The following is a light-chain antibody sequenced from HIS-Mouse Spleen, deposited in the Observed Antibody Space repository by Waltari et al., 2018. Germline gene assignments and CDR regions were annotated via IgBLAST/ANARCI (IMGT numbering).Light chain of an antibody. CDR2: EVS. V-gene: IGLV2-14*01. Sequence: QSALTQPASVSGSPGQSITISCPGTSSDVGGYNYVSWYQQHPGKAPKPRIYEVSNRPSGVSNRFSGSKSGNTASLTISGLQAEDEADYYCSSYTSSSTLFGGGTKLTVL. J-gene: IGLJ2*01. CDR3: SSYTSSSTL. CDR1: SSDVGGYNY.